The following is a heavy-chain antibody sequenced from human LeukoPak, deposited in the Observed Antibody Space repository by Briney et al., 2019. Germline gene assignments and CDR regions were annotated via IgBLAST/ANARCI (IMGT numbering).Heavy chain of an antibody. CDR2: ISSSSSYI. V-gene: IGHV3-21*01. J-gene: IGHJ4*02. CDR1: GFTFSSYS. CDR3: ARDPATSTVTTLGY. Sequence: PGGSLRLSXAASGFTFSSYSMNWLRQAPGKGLEWVSSISSSSSYIYYADSVKGRFTISRDNAKNSLYLQMNSLRAEDTAVYYCARDPATSTVTTLGYWGQGTLVTVSS. D-gene: IGHD4-11*01.